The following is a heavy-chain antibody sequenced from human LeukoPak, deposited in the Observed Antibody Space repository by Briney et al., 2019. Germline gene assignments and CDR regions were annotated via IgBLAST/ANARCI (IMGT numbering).Heavy chain of an antibody. Sequence: RGSLILSCAASGFAFSSYAMHGVRQAPGKGLEWVAVISYDGSNKYYADSVKGRFTISRDNSKNTLYLQMNSLRAEDTAVYYCANNYYDSSGYYMVNYWGQGTLVTVSS. CDR3: ANNYYDSSGYYMVNY. V-gene: IGHV3-30-3*01. J-gene: IGHJ4*02. CDR2: ISYDGSNK. CDR1: GFAFSSYA. D-gene: IGHD3-22*01.